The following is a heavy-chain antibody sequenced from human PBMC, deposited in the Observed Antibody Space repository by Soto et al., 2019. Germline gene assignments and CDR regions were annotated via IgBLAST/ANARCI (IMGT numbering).Heavy chain of an antibody. CDR2: ISAYNGNT. D-gene: IGHD3-16*01. Sequence: ASVKVSCKASGYTFTSYGISWVRQAPGQGLEWMGWISAYNGNTNYAQKLQGRVTMTTDTSTSTAYMELRSLRSDDTAVYYCARDTRWGKRTSEHYYYYYGMDVSGQGTTVTVSS. V-gene: IGHV1-18*01. CDR1: GYTFTSYG. J-gene: IGHJ6*02. CDR3: ARDTRWGKRTSEHYYYYYGMDV.